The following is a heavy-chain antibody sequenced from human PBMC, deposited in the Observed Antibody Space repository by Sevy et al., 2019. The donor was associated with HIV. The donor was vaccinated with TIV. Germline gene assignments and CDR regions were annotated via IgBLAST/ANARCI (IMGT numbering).Heavy chain of an antibody. CDR2: ISGSGTRT. V-gene: IGHV3-23*01. J-gene: IGHJ6*03. CDR1: GFSFDSYG. Sequence: GGSLRLSCAVSGFSFDSYGMTWVRQAPGKGLEWVSGISGSGTRTYYADSVKGRFSISRDNSKNRLYLQMNSLRSEDTAIYSVANGGGSHYDPDEIGYYFYYYNMDVWGKGTTVTVSS. CDR3: ANGGGSHYDPDEIGYYFYYYNMDV. D-gene: IGHD3-16*01.